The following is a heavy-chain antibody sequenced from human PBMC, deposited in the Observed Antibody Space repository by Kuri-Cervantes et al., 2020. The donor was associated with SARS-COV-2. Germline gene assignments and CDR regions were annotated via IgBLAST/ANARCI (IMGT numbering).Heavy chain of an antibody. CDR3: ARWAYYDSSGYRAVGFDL. CDR2: ISSSGSTI. Sequence: GESLKISCAASGFTFSDYYMSWIRQAPGKGLEWVSYISSSGSTIYYADSVKGRFTISRDNAKNSLYLQMNSLRSEDTAVYYCARWAYYDSSGYRAVGFDLWGRGTLVTVSS. V-gene: IGHV3-11*01. J-gene: IGHJ2*01. CDR1: GFTFSDYY. D-gene: IGHD3-22*01.